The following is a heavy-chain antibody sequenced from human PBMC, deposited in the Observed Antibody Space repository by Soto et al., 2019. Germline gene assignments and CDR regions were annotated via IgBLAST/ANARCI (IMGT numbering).Heavy chain of an antibody. Sequence: PSDTLSLTCTVSGGSISSSSYYWGWIRQPPGKGLEWIGSIYYSGSTYYNPSLKSRVTISVDTSKNQFSLKLSSVTAADTAVYYCARPGDITTDIWGQGTLVTVSS. CDR3: ARPGDITTDI. V-gene: IGHV4-39*01. D-gene: IGHD3-3*01. CDR1: GGSISSSSYY. CDR2: IYYSGST. J-gene: IGHJ4*02.